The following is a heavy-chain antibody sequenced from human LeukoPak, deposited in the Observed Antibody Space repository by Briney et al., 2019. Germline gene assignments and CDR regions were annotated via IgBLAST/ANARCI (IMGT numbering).Heavy chain of an antibody. CDR3: AKACIAVAGRLGAFDI. J-gene: IGHJ3*02. Sequence: SVKVSCKPPGGTFSSYAISGVPQAPGQGLEWMGRIIPVLGIANYAQKFQGRVTITPDKSPSTPYIGLSTLRSADTAVYYCAKACIAVAGRLGAFDIWGQGTMVTVSS. V-gene: IGHV1-69*04. CDR1: GGTFSSYA. CDR2: IIPVLGIA. D-gene: IGHD6-19*01.